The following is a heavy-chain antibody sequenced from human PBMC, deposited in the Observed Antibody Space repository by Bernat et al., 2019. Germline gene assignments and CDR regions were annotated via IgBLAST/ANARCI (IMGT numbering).Heavy chain of an antibody. D-gene: IGHD6-13*01. CDR1: GGSISNYY. V-gene: IGHV4-59*08. J-gene: IGHJ3*02. CDR2: IYYSGST. CDR3: ARRGQGSGWSFGAFGI. Sequence: QVQLQESGPGLVKPSETLSLTCTVSGGSISNYYWSWIRQPPGKGLEWIGYIYYSGSTNYNPSLKSRVTISVDTSKNHFSLKLSSVTAADTAVYYCARRGQGSGWSFGAFGIWGQGTMVTVSS.